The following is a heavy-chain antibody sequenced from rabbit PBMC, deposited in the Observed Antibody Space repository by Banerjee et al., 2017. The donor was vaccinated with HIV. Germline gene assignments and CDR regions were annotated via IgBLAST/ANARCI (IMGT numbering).Heavy chain of an antibody. J-gene: IGHJ4*01. CDR3: ARGSAAMTMVITGFYLSL. Sequence: GFSLYDKAVMCWVRQAPGKGLEWFACINIVTGKSNYAGWAKVLFIMSRTASITGILQMTSQTAAEAAPYFRARGSAAMTMVITGFYLSLWGPGTLVPVS. D-gene: IGHD2-1*01. V-gene: IGHV1S40*01. CDR2: INIVTGKS. CDR1: GFSLYDKAV.